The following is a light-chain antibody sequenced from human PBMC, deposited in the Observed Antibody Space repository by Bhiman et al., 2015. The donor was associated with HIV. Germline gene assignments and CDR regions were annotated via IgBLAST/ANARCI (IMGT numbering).Light chain of an antibody. Sequence: QSVLTQPPSVSGAPGQRVTISCTGSSSNIGAGYDVHWYQQLPGTAPKLLIYRNNQRPSGIPERFSGSSSGTTVTLTISGVQAQDEADYYCQSADSSGKYVFGTGTKVTVL. CDR3: QSADSSGKYV. V-gene: IGLV1-40*01. CDR1: SSNIGAGYD. CDR2: RNN. J-gene: IGLJ1*01.